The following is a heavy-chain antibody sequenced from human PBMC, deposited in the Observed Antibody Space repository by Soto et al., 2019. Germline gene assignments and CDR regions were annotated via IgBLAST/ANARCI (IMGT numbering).Heavy chain of an antibody. Sequence: GASVKVSCKASGYTFTSYDINWVRQATGQGLEWMGWMNPNSGNTGYAQKFQGRVTMTRNTSISTAYMELSSLRSEDTAVYYCASSRAAGILDDDAFDIWGQGTMVTVSS. V-gene: IGHV1-8*01. CDR3: ASSRAAGILDDDAFDI. CDR1: GYTFTSYD. D-gene: IGHD1-26*01. J-gene: IGHJ3*02. CDR2: MNPNSGNT.